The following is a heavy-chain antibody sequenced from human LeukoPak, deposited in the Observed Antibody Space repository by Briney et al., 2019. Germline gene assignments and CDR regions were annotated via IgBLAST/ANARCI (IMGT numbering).Heavy chain of an antibody. CDR3: ARLWLGYYFDY. V-gene: IGHV4-4*09. Sequence: SETLSLTCTVSGGSISGYYWTWIRQPAGKGLEWIGYIHTSGSSNYNPSLKSRVTISVDTSKNQFSLKLSSVTAADTAVYYCARLWLGYYFDYWGQGTLVTVSS. CDR2: IHTSGSS. D-gene: IGHD6-19*01. CDR1: GGSISGYY. J-gene: IGHJ4*02.